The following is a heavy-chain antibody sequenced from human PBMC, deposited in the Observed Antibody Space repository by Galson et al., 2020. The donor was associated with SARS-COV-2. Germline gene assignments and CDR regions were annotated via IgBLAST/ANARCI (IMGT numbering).Heavy chain of an antibody. CDR3: ARDEHTGSLTAFDH. CDR2: IYINGDT. V-gene: IGHV4-4*07. Sequence: SETLSLTCAVSGDSMSSYSWSWIRQPAGKGLQWLGRIYINGDTKCNPSLKSRVTLSLDTSKNHFSLRLTSVTAADTAVYYWARDEHTGSLTAFDHWGQGALVTVSS. CDR1: GDSMSSYS. D-gene: IGHD1-1*01. J-gene: IGHJ4*02.